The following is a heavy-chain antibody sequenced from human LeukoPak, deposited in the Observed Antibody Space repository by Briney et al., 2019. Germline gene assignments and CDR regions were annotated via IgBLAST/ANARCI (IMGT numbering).Heavy chain of an antibody. J-gene: IGHJ4*02. V-gene: IGHV1-8*01. CDR2: MNPNSGNT. CDR1: GYTFPSYD. Sequence: ASVKVSCKASGYTFPSYDINWVRQATGQGLEWMGWMNPNSGNTGYAQKFQGRVTMTRNTSISTAYMELSSLRSEDTAVYYCARGPEMATPGDYWGQGTLVTVSS. CDR3: ARGPEMATPGDY. D-gene: IGHD5-24*01.